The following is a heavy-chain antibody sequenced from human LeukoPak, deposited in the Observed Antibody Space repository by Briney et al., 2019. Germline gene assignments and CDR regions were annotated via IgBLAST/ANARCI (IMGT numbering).Heavy chain of an antibody. CDR3: ARGYYDFWSGSYMDV. CDR1: GYTFTGYY. V-gene: IGHV1-2*02. CDR2: INPNSGGT. D-gene: IGHD3-3*01. Sequence: ASVKVSCKASGYTFTGYYMHWVRQAPGQGLEWMGWINPNSGGTNYAQKFQGRVTMTRDTSISTAYMELSRLRSEDTAVYYCARGYYDFWSGSYMDVWGKGTTVTVSS. J-gene: IGHJ6*03.